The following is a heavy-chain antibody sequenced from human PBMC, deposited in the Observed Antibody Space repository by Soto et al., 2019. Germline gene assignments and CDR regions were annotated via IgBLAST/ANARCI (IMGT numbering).Heavy chain of an antibody. CDR2: TNYSGST. V-gene: IGHV4-34*01. Sequence: QVQLQQWGAGLLKPSETLSLTCAVYGGSLSGYYGNWIRQSPGKGLEWIGETNYSGSTNYNPSIKSRVTISIDTSKNQFSLKLSSVTAADTAVYYCARTRNLDVWGQGTTVTVSS. J-gene: IGHJ6*02. CDR3: ARTRNLDV. CDR1: GGSLSGYY. D-gene: IGHD1-1*01.